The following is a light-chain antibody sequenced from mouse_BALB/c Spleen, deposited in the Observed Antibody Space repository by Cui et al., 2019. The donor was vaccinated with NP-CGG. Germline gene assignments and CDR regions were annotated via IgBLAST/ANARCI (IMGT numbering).Light chain of an antibody. J-gene: IGLJ1*01. Sequence: QPVVTHESALTTSPGETVTLTFRSSTGAVTTSNYANWVKEKPDHLFTGLIGGTNNRAPGVPARFSGSLIGDKAALTITGEQTEDEAIYFCALWYSNHWVFGGGTKLTVL. CDR2: GTN. CDR3: ALWYSNHWV. V-gene: IGLV1*01. CDR1: TGAVTTSNY.